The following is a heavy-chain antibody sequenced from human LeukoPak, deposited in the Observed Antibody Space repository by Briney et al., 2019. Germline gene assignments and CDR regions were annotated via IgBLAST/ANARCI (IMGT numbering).Heavy chain of an antibody. CDR1: GFTFSRYG. Sequence: GGSLRLSCAASGFTFSRYGMSWVRQAPGKGLEWVAFIRYDGSNKYYADSVKGRFTISRDNSKNTLYLQMNSLRAEDTAVYYCAKDSSTSCHHWGQGTLVTVSS. D-gene: IGHD2-2*01. V-gene: IGHV3-30*02. J-gene: IGHJ5*02. CDR2: IRYDGSNK. CDR3: AKDSSTSCHH.